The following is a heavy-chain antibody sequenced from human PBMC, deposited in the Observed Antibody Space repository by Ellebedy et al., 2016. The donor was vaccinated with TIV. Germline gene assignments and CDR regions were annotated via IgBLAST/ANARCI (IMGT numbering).Heavy chain of an antibody. CDR1: GFTFNNAW. CDR2: IKPDGSEK. CDR3: VGAIS. J-gene: IGHJ5*02. Sequence: GESLKISXAASGFTFNNAWMRWVRQAPGKGLEWVANIKPDGSEKNYVDSVKGRFTISRDNAKNSLYLQMNSLRAEDTAMYYCVGAISWGQGTLVTVSS. D-gene: IGHD3-16*01. V-gene: IGHV3-7*02.